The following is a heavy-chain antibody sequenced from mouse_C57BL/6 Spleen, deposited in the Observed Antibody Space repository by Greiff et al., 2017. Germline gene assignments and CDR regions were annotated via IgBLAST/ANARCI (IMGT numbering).Heavy chain of an antibody. V-gene: IGHV5-9*01. CDR3: TGRRGSSGFLYYFDY. Sequence: EVKLMESGGGLVTPGGSLTLSCAASGFTFSSYTMSWVRQPPEKRLEWVATISGGGGNTYYPDSVKGRFTISRDNAENTLYLQMSSLRAEDPALYCGTGRRGSSGFLYYFDYWGQGTTLTVSA. D-gene: IGHD3-2*02. CDR1: GFTFSSYT. CDR2: ISGGGGNT. J-gene: IGHJ2*01.